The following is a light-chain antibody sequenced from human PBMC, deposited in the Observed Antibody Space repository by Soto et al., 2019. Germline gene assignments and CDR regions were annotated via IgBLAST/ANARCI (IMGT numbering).Light chain of an antibody. CDR3: SSYTGSYTYV. V-gene: IGLV2-14*01. CDR1: RNDIGDYGF. Sequence: QSALTQPASVSGSPGQSITISCTGTRNDIGDYGFVSWYQQHPGKVPKLLIYEVSDRPSGISSRFSGSKSGNMASLTISGLQAEDEAHYFCSSYTGSYTYVFGSGTKVTVL. J-gene: IGLJ1*01. CDR2: EVS.